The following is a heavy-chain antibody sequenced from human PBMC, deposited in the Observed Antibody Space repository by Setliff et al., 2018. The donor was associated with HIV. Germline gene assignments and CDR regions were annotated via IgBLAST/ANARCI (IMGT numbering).Heavy chain of an antibody. CDR1: GLTFSSYS. J-gene: IGHJ5*02. CDR3: VRGXXXXYXXT. Sequence: GGSLRLSCAASGLTFSSYSMNWXRQAPXXXLEWXSSIXXSXSYIYYADSVKGRFTISRXXAKNSLYLQMNSLRADDTAVYSWVRGXXXXYXXTWGQ. CDR2: IXXSXSYI. V-gene: IGHV3-21*01.